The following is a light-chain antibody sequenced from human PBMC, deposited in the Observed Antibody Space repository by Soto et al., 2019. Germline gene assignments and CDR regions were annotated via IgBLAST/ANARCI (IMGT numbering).Light chain of an antibody. CDR2: DVT. CDR3: CSYAGSYSLV. J-gene: IGLJ2*01. V-gene: IGLV2-11*01. Sequence: QSALTQPRSVSGSHGQSVTISCTGTSSDIGGYNYVSWYQHHPGKAPKLMIYDVTTRPSGVPDRFSGSKSGNTASLAISGFQAEHEADYYCCSYAGSYSLVFGGGTKVTVL. CDR1: SSDIGGYNY.